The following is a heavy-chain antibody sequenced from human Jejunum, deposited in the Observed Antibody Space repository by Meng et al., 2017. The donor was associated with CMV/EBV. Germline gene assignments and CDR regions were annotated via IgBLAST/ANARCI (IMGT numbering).Heavy chain of an antibody. J-gene: IGHJ4*02. D-gene: IGHD5-12*01. CDR3: AYSSWIESSFDF. CDR1: GFPLNNNEVG. V-gene: IGHV2-5*01. CDR2: VYWNEEK. Sequence: FSGFPLNNNEVGVAWIRQPPGKALEWLALVYWNEEKRYNPSLKSRLTITKDTSRGHVVLTMTNMDVVDTATYYCAYSSWIESSFDFWSQGTLVTVSS.